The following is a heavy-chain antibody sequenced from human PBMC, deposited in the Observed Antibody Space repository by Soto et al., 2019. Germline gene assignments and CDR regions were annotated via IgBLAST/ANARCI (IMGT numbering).Heavy chain of an antibody. D-gene: IGHD3-3*02. J-gene: IGHJ3*01. Sequence: EVQLLESGGGLVQPGGSLRLSCATSGLTFSSYAMNWVRQAPGKGLEWVSGISGSGGSTYYPDSVKGRFSVSRDNSKNTRKPQMSSLRGDFSAGYYCAKLLGESSIFDFDVWGQGTMLTVSS. CDR2: ISGSGGST. CDR1: GLTFSSYA. CDR3: AKLLGESSIFDFDV. V-gene: IGHV3-23*01.